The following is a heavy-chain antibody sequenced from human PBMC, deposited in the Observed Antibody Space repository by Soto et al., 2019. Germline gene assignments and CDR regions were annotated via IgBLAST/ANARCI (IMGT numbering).Heavy chain of an antibody. CDR1: GFTFTSSA. CDR3: AAAARIAAAGSHEVDWFDP. J-gene: IGHJ5*02. D-gene: IGHD6-13*01. V-gene: IGHV1-58*02. Sequence: QMQLVQSGPEVKKPGTSVKVSCKASGFTFTSSAMQWVRQARGQRLEWIGWIVVGSGNTNYAQKFQERVTITRDMSTITAYMELSSRRSEDTAVYYCAAAARIAAAGSHEVDWFDPWGQGTLVTVSS. CDR2: IVVGSGNT.